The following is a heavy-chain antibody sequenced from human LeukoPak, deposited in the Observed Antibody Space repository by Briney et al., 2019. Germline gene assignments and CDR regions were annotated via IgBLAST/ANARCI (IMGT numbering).Heavy chain of an antibody. V-gene: IGHV3-30*18. CDR1: GFTFSSYG. CDR3: AKDGGYGVLDY. CDR2: ISYDGSNK. J-gene: IGHJ4*02. Sequence: GRSLRLSCAASGFTFSSYGMHWVRQAPGKGLEWVAVISYDGSNKYYADSVKGRFTISRDNSKNTLYLQMNSLRAEDTAVYYCAKDGGYGVLDYWGQGTLVTVSS. D-gene: IGHD6-25*01.